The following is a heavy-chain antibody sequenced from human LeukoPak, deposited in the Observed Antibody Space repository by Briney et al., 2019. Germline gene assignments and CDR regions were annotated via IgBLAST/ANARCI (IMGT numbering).Heavy chain of an antibody. V-gene: IGHV3-21*01. CDR2: ISSSSYI. CDR1: GFTFSSYS. J-gene: IGHJ4*02. Sequence: GGSLRLSCTASGFTFSSYSMNWVRQAPGKGLEWVSSISSSSYIYYADSVKGRFTISRDNAKNSLYLQMNSLRAEDTAVYYCAKAPFDYWGQGTLVTVSS. CDR3: AKAPFDY.